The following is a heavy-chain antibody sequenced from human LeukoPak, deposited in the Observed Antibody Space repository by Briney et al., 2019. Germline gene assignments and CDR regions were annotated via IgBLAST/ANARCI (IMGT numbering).Heavy chain of an antibody. CDR1: GYTFTGYY. J-gene: IGHJ4*02. D-gene: IGHD3-22*01. CDR3: ASRYYYDSSGYFDY. Sequence: ASVKVSCKASGYTFTGYYMHWVRQAPGQGLEWMGRINPNSGGTNYAQKFQGRVTMTRDTSISTAYMELSRLRSDDTAVYYCASRYYYDSSGYFDYWGQGTLVTVPS. V-gene: IGHV1-2*06. CDR2: INPNSGGT.